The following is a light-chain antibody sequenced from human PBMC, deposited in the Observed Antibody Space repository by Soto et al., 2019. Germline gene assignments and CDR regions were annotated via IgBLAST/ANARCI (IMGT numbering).Light chain of an antibody. CDR3: QQYGTFPRT. Sequence: EIVLTQSPGSLSLSPGERATLSCRASQSVRSSYLAWYQHKPGQAPSLLIYGAYSRATGVQDRFSGSGSETDFTLTIRRLEPEEFAVYYCQQYGTFPRTFGQGTKVDIK. J-gene: IGKJ1*01. V-gene: IGKV3-20*01. CDR2: GAY. CDR1: QSVRSSY.